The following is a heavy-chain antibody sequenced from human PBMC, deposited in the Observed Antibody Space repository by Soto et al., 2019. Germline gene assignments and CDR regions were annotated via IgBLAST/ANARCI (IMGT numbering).Heavy chain of an antibody. D-gene: IGHD6-19*01. V-gene: IGHV1-69*13. CDR3: ASKKEAGRIPFDY. CDR1: GGTFSSYA. CDR2: IIPIFGTA. J-gene: IGHJ4*02. Sequence: ASVKVSCKASGGTFSSYAISWVRQAPGQGLEWMGGIIPIFGTANYAQKFQGRVTITADESTSTAYMELSSLRSEDTAVYYCASKKEAGRIPFDYWGQGTLVPVSS.